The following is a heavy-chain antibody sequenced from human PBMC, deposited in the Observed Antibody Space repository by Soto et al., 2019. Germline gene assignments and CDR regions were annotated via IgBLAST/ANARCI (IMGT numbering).Heavy chain of an antibody. Sequence: ASVKVSCKSSGYTFTSYGISWVRQAPGQGLEWMGWISAYNGNTNYAQKLQGRVTMTTDTSTSTAYMELRSLRSDDTAVYYCARTYYDFWSGYLYYYYGMDVWGKGTTVTISS. CDR2: ISAYNGNT. V-gene: IGHV1-18*01. J-gene: IGHJ6*04. CDR1: GYTFTSYG. CDR3: ARTYYDFWSGYLYYYYGMDV. D-gene: IGHD3-3*01.